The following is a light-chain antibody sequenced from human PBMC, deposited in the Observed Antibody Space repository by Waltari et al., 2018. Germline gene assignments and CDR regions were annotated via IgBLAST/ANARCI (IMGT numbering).Light chain of an antibody. CDR3: QALGSNRWV. V-gene: IGLV3-1*01. J-gene: IGLJ3*02. Sequence: SSALTQPPSVSVSPCQTASIPFSGDILVSKYSSWYQHTPGQSPLLVIYQDIYRPSGIPERFSGSKSGNTATLAISGTQAMDDADYYCQALGSNRWVFGGGTKLTVL. CDR1: ILVSKY. CDR2: QDI.